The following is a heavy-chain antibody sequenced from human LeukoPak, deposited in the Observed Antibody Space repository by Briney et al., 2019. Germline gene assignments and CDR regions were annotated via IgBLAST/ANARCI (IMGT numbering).Heavy chain of an antibody. CDR3: ARPMTANAFDI. Sequence: PGRSLRLSCAASGFSFSTYAIHWVRQAPGKGLEWVAFISYDGSNRYYVDSVKGRLTISRDNSKNTLYLQMNSLRAEDTAVYYCARPMTANAFDIWGQGTMVTVSS. V-gene: IGHV3-30-3*01. CDR2: ISYDGSNR. CDR1: GFSFSTYA. J-gene: IGHJ3*02.